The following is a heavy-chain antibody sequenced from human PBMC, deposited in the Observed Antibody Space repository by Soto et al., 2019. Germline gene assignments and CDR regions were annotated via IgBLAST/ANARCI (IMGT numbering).Heavy chain of an antibody. V-gene: IGHV3-23*01. CDR1: GFTFSSYA. D-gene: IGHD5-18*01. J-gene: IGHJ4*02. CDR3: AKDDSAMLGSFHY. Sequence: PGGSLRLSCAASGFTFSSYAMSWVSLAPGRGLEWVSAISGSGGSTYYADSVKGRFTISRDTSKNTLYLQMNSLRAEDTAVYYCAKDDSAMLGSFHYWGQVTLVTVST. CDR2: ISGSGGST.